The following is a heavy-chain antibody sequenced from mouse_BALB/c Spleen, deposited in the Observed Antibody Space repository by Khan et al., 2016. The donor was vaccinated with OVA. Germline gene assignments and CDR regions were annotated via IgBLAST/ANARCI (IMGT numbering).Heavy chain of an antibody. J-gene: IGHJ3*01. V-gene: IGHV3-8*02. D-gene: IGHD1-1*01. CDR3: ACELRWFTY. CDR1: GVSITSGY. CDR2: ISYSGNT. Sequence: EVQLQESGPSLVKPSQTLSLTCSVTGVSITSGYWHWIRKFPGNKLEYMGYISYSGNTYYNASLKSRISITRDTSKNQYYLQLNSVTTEDRATSYCACELRWFTYWGQGTLVTISA.